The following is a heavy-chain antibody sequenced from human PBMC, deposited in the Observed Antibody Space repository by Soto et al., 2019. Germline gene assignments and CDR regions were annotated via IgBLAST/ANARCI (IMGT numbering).Heavy chain of an antibody. V-gene: IGHV1-2*02. J-gene: IGHJ4*02. CDR2: IDPKSGGT. CDR1: GPTFIAYY. CDR3: ARVSVDVPE. D-gene: IGHD5-12*01. Sequence: QLVQSGAEVKKPGASVRVSCKTSGPTFIAYYIHWVRQAPGQGLEWMGWIDPKSGGTTYEQKFLGRDTMTRATSINTAYMDLNRLTSDDTAVYYCARVSVDVPEWGQGTLITVSS.